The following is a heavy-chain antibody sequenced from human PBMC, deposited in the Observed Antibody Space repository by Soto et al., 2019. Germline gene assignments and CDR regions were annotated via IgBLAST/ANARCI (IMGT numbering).Heavy chain of an antibody. D-gene: IGHD5-12*01. CDR1: GYDFSNYW. CDR2: IYPGDPEP. J-gene: IGHJ6*02. CDR3: ARRGDGYNAGYYYGLDV. V-gene: IGHV5-51*01. Sequence: HGESLKISCNGSGYDFSNYWIGWLRQKPGKGLERMGIIYPGDPEPRYSPSFQGQVTISADKSISTAYLQWGSLKASDTAKYYCARRGDGYNAGYYYGLDVWGQGTTVTVSS.